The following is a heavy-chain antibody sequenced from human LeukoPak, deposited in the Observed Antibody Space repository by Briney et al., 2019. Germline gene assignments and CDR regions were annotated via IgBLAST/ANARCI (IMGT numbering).Heavy chain of an antibody. CDR3: AKDQQLWVASGMDV. D-gene: IGHD6-13*01. CDR1: GFTFSSYA. V-gene: IGHV3-23*01. CDR2: ISGSGGST. J-gene: IGHJ6*03. Sequence: QPGGSLRLSCAASGFTFSSYAMSWVRQAPGKGLEWVSAISGSGGSTCYADSVKGRFTISRDNSKNTLYLQMNSLRAEDTAVYYCAKDQQLWVASGMDVWGKGTTVTVSS.